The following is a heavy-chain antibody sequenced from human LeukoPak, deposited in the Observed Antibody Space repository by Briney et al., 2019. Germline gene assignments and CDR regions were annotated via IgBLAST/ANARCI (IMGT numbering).Heavy chain of an antibody. D-gene: IGHD2-15*01. CDR1: GYTFTSHV. CDR2: ISAYNGNT. Sequence: ASVKVSCKASGYTFTSHVINWVRQAPGQGLEWMGWISAYNGNTNYAQKLQGRVTMTTDTSTSTAYMELRSLRSDDTAVYYCARNLRTPYVLYYMDVWGKGTTVTVSS. V-gene: IGHV1-18*01. J-gene: IGHJ6*03. CDR3: ARNLRTPYVLYYMDV.